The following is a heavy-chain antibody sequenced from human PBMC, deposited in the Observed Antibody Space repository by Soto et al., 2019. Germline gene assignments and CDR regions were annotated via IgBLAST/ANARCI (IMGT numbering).Heavy chain of an antibody. V-gene: IGHV3-23*01. D-gene: IGHD2-8*01. Sequence: EVQLLESGGGLVQPGGSLRLSCVASGFTLSTYAMSWVRQAPGKGLEWVSGITGSGGSTYYADSVKGRFTISRDNSKSTVSLHMNILRAEDTAVYYCVINRGNPSGACDIWGQGAIVTVSS. CDR3: VINRGNPSGACDI. CDR1: GFTLSTYA. CDR2: ITGSGGST. J-gene: IGHJ3*02.